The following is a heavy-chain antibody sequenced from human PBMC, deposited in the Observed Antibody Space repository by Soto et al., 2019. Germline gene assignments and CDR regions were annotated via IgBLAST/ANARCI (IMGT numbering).Heavy chain of an antibody. V-gene: IGHV3-66*01. CDR3: AKRKYCTSTTCFDY. J-gene: IGHJ4*02. Sequence: EVQLVESGGALVQPGGSLRLSCAASGFTVSISYMTWVRQVPGKGLEWVSIIYSDGNTYYADSVKGRFTISRDNSKNTLYLQMSSLRAEDTAVYYCAKRKYCTSTTCFDYWGQGTLVTVSS. D-gene: IGHD2-2*01. CDR2: IYSDGNT. CDR1: GFTVSISY.